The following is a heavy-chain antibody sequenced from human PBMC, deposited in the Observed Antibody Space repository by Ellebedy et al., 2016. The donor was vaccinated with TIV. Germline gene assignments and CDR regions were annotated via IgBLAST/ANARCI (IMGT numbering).Heavy chain of an antibody. CDR1: VYILTGYY. V-gene: IGHV1-2*04. J-gene: IGHJ6*02. CDR3: ARSGYYYGLDV. CDR2: ISFDSGDT. D-gene: IGHD2-15*01. Sequence: AASVKVSCKASVYILTGYYMHWVRQAPGQGLGWMGWISFDSGDTNYAQKFQGWVTMTRDTSSRTVYMELRSLKSDDTAMYYCARSGYYYGLDVWGQGTTVTVSS.